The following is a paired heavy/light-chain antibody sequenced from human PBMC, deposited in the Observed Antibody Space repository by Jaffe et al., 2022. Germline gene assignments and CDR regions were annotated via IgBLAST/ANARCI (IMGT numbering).Heavy chain of an antibody. CDR1: GYTLTSYY. Sequence: QEQLVQSGAEVKQPGASVKVSCKASGYTLTSYYMHWVRRVPGQGLEWMGIIKPRDGNALYTQKFQGRVTMTSDTSTTTVYMELTSLRSEDTAVYYCARGSVVLWFGELFHQTDAFDMWGQGTMVTVSS. D-gene: IGHD3-10*01. CDR3: ARGSVVLWFGELFHQTDAFDM. V-gene: IGHV1-46*01. J-gene: IGHJ3*02. CDR2: IKPRDGNA.
Light chain of an antibody. Sequence: QTVVTQEPSLTVSPGGTVTLTCASSTGAVTSDNYPNWFQQKPGQPPRALIYSTSNKHSWTPDRFSGSLLGGKAALTLSGVQPEDEAEYHCLLYYGAQAVFGGGTTLTVL. J-gene: IGLJ3*02. V-gene: IGLV7-43*01. CDR1: TGAVTSDNY. CDR3: LLYYGAQAV. CDR2: STS.